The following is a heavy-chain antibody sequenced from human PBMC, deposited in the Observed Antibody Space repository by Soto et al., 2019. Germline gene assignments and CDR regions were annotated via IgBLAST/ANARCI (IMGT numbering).Heavy chain of an antibody. D-gene: IGHD1-26*01. CDR2: ISSNGRST. Sequence: EVQLVESGGGLVHPGGSLRLSCAAYGFTFSRYAMHWVRQAPGRGLEYVSAISSNGRSTYYANSVKGRFTISRDNSKNTLYLQMGSLRAEDMAVYYCARDGVSYYLDYWGQGTLVTVSS. CDR3: ARDGVSYYLDY. V-gene: IGHV3-64*01. J-gene: IGHJ4*02. CDR1: GFTFSRYA.